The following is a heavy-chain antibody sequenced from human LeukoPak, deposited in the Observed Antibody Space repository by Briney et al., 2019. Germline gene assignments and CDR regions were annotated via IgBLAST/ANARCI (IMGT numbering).Heavy chain of an antibody. J-gene: IGHJ3*02. CDR1: GFNFNAYW. D-gene: IGHD3-22*01. Sequence: GGSQRLSCAASGFNFNAYWMNWVRQAPGKGLEWVANIKQDESEKNYVDSVKGRFTISRDNAKNLLYLQMNNLRAEDTVVYYCARRSGYYWDAFDIWGQGTMVTVSS. V-gene: IGHV3-7*01. CDR3: ARRSGYYWDAFDI. CDR2: IKQDESEK.